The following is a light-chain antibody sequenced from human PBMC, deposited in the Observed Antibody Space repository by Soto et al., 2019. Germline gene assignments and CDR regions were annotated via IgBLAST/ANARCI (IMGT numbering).Light chain of an antibody. CDR3: HQRAGWPPT. Sequence: EIVWRPSPDTLSLSAVERATLSCRATRSVNNFVAWYQQKPGQAPSLLISDASNRATGIPDRFSGSGSGTDFTLSIISLEPEDFAVYFCHQRAGWPPTFGGGTKVDIK. CDR1: RSVNNF. V-gene: IGKV3-11*01. CDR2: DAS. J-gene: IGKJ4*01.